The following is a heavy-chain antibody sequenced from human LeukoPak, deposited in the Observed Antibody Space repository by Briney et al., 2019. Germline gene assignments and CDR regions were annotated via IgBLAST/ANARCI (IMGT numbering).Heavy chain of an antibody. CDR2: ITSGGRT. CDR3: ARYRDGDRDISLDY. Sequence: PSETLSLTCTVSGASIYGYYWGWIRQPPGKGLEWIVFITSGGRTSYNPPLKSRVTMSVDRSMNQFSLRLTFMTAADTALYYCARYRDGDRDISLDYWGQGSLVTVSS. CDR1: GASIYGYY. D-gene: IGHD2-21*02. J-gene: IGHJ4*02. V-gene: IGHV4-4*08.